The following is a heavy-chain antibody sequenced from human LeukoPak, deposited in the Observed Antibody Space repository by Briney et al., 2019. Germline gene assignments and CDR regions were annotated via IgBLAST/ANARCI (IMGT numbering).Heavy chain of an antibody. D-gene: IGHD2/OR15-2a*01. V-gene: IGHV3-7*01. Sequence: GGSLRLSCAASGFTFSSYWMSWVRQAPGKGLEWVANIKQDGSEKYYVDSVKGRFTISRDNAKNSLYLQMNSLRAEDTAVYYCARLRGWYYFFFDYWGQGTLVTVSS. CDR3: ARLRGWYYFFFDY. J-gene: IGHJ4*02. CDR2: IKQDGSEK. CDR1: GFTFSSYW.